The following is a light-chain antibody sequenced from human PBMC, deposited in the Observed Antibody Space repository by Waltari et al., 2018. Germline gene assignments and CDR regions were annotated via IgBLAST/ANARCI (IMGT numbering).Light chain of an antibody. CDR2: HTS. J-gene: IGKJ1*01. CDR3: QKYDFLPAT. V-gene: IGKV3-20*01. CDR1: QGVGKY. Sequence: EIVLTQSPGTLSLSPGERATLSCRASQGVGKYLAGYQQRPGQAPRLLLYHTSIRATGIPDRVSGSGYGTDFSLTISRLEPEDFAVYYCQKYDFLPATFGQGTTVEIK.